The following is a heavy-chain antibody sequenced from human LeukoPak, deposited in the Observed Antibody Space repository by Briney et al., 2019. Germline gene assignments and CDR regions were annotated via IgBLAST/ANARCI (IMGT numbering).Heavy chain of an antibody. CDR1: GWSFNDYY. CDR3: ARGQVPAARGYNWFDH. V-gene: IGHV4-34*01. D-gene: IGHD2-2*01. CDR2: INARGDT. J-gene: IGHJ5*02. Sequence: SETLSLTCALYGWSFNDYYWNWIRQPPGKGLEWIGEINARGDTNFNPSLKSRVTISVDTSKSQFSLRLTSMIAADTAVYYCARGQVPAARGYNWFDHWGQGTLVTVSS.